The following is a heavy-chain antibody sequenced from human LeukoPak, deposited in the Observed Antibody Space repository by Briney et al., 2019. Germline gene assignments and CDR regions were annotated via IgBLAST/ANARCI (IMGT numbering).Heavy chain of an antibody. CDR1: GESFSGYY. V-gene: IGHV4-34*01. CDR3: ARGNSNFDY. CDR2: INHSGST. J-gene: IGHJ4*02. Sequence: SETLSLTCAVYGESFSGYYWSWIRQPPGKGLEWIGEINHSGSTNYNPSLKSRVTISVDTSKNQFSLKLSSVTAADTAVYYCARGNSNFDYWGQGTLVTVSS. D-gene: IGHD3-22*01.